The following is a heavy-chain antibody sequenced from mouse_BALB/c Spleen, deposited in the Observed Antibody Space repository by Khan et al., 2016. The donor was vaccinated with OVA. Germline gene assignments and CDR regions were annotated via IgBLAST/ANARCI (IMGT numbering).Heavy chain of an antibody. CDR3: ARSLIYYDYDGNAMDY. CDR2: ISSGGGDT. CDR1: GFTFSIYT. V-gene: IGHV5-9*03. Sequence: EVELVESGGGLVKPGGSLKLSCAASGFTFSIYTMSWVRQTPEKRLEWVATISSGGGDTYYPDSVKGRFNISRDNAKNNLYLQMSSLRSEDTALYYCARSLIYYDYDGNAMDYWGQGTSVTVSS. D-gene: IGHD2-4*01. J-gene: IGHJ4*01.